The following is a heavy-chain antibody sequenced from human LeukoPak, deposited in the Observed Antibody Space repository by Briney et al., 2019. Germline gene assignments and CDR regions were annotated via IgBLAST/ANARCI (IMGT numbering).Heavy chain of an antibody. CDR1: GGTFSSYA. CDR3: AKETSYWFDP. V-gene: IGHV1-69*01. J-gene: IGHJ5*02. CDR2: IIPIFGTA. Sequence: VASVKVPCKASGGTFSSYAISWVRQAPGQGLEWMGGIIPIFGTANYAQKFQGRVTITADESTSTAYMELSSLRSEDTAVYYCAKETSYWFDPWGQGTLVTVSS.